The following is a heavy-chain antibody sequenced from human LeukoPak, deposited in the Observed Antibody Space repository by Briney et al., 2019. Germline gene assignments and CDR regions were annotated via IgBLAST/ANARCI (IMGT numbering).Heavy chain of an antibody. CDR2: ISSSSSTI. J-gene: IGHJ4*02. CDR1: GFTFSSYS. D-gene: IGHD2-2*01. Sequence: GGSLRLSCAASGFTFSSYSMNWVRQAPGKGLEWVSYISSSSSTIYYADSVKGRFTISRDNAKNSLYLQMNSLRAEDTAVYYCARLVGCCSSTSCYGGYYFDYWGQGTLVTVSS. V-gene: IGHV3-48*01. CDR3: ARLVGCCSSTSCYGGYYFDY.